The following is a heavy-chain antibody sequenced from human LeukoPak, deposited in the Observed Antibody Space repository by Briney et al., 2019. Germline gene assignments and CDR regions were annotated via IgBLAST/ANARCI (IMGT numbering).Heavy chain of an antibody. CDR2: VFHTGST. CDR1: RGSIISYY. J-gene: IGHJ6*02. D-gene: IGHD6-19*01. Sequence: PSETLSLTCTVSRGSIISYYWSWIRQSPGKGLEWIGYVFHTGSTNYNPSLRSRVTTSVDTSRSQFSLEVRSVTAADTGVYFCARGNIAVTGPGVFYYYGMDVWGQGTTVTVSS. V-gene: IGHV4-59*01. CDR3: ARGNIAVTGPGVFYYYGMDV.